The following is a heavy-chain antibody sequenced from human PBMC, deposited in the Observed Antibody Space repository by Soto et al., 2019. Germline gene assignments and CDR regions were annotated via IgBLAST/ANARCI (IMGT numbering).Heavy chain of an antibody. V-gene: IGHV1-69*01. CDR1: GGTFSSYA. D-gene: IGHD3-10*01. CDR2: IIPIFGTA. CDR3: ASWDRMVRGVHLFDY. J-gene: IGHJ4*02. Sequence: QVQLVQSGAEVKKPGSSVKVSCKASGGTFSSYAISWVRQAPGQGLEWMGGIIPIFGTANYAQKFQGRVTITADESTSTAYMELRSLRSEDTAVYYCASWDRMVRGVHLFDYWGQGTLVTVSS.